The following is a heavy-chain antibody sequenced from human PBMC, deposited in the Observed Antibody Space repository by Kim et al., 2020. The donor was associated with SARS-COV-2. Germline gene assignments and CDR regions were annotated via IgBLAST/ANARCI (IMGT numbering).Heavy chain of an antibody. CDR1: GFTFSSYA. J-gene: IGHJ6*02. CDR3: AKATHAYYDILGYYYYGMDV. Sequence: GGSLRLSCAASGFTFSSYAMGWVRQAPGKGLDWVSPISGSGGSTYYADSVKGRFPISRDNSTNTLYLKMNSLRAEDTAVYYCAKATHAYYDILGYYYYGMDVWGQGTTATVSS. V-gene: IGHV3-23*01. D-gene: IGHD3-9*01. CDR2: ISGSGGST.